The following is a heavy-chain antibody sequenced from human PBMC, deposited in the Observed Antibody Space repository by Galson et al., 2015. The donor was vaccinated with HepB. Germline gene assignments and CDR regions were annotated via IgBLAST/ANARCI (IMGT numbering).Heavy chain of an antibody. CDR1: GFTFSIYA. D-gene: IGHD1-26*01. CDR3: ARDRIRETFDY. Sequence: SLRLSCAASGFTFSIYAMDWVRQAPGKGLEWVAAISYDGTRRFYADSVKGRFTISRDNSKNTLYLEMNSLGVDDMAVYYCARDRIRETFDYWGQGTLVTVSS. V-gene: IGHV3-30*01. J-gene: IGHJ4*02. CDR2: ISYDGTRR.